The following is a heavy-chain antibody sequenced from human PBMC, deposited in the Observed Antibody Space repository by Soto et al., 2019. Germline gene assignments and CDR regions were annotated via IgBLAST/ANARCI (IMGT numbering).Heavy chain of an antibody. D-gene: IGHD2-15*01. CDR3: AREGVVVAATDNWFDP. CDR1: GFTFSSYW. J-gene: IGHJ5*02. Sequence: GGSLRLSCAASGFTFSSYWMSWVRQAPGKGLEWVANIKQDGSEKYYVDSVKGRFTISRDNAKNSLYLQMNSLRAEDTAVYYCAREGVVVAATDNWFDPWGQGTLVTVSS. V-gene: IGHV3-7*01. CDR2: IKQDGSEK.